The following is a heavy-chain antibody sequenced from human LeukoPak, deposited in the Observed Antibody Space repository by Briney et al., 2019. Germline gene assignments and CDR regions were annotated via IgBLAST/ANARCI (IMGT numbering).Heavy chain of an antibody. Sequence: GGSLRLSCAASGFTFSDYYVNWIRQAPGKGLEWVSYISSSSSTIYYADSVKGRFTISRDNAKNSLYLQMNSLRAEDTAVYYCARGPTGSGARRYFDYWGQGTLVTVSS. V-gene: IGHV3-11*04. J-gene: IGHJ4*02. CDR2: ISSSSSTI. D-gene: IGHD1-1*01. CDR1: GFTFSDYY. CDR3: ARGPTGSGARRYFDY.